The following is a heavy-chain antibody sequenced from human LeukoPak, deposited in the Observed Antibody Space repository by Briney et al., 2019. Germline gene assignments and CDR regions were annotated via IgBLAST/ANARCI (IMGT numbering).Heavy chain of an antibody. D-gene: IGHD6-19*01. CDR1: GFTFSSYA. Sequence: GGSLRLSCAASGFTFSSYAMSWVRQAPGKGLEWVSAISGSGGSTYYADSVKGRFTISRGNSKNTLYLQMNSLRAEDTAVYYCAKPRGRIAVAGTVYFDYWGQGTLVTVSS. J-gene: IGHJ4*02. V-gene: IGHV3-23*01. CDR3: AKPRGRIAVAGTVYFDY. CDR2: ISGSGGST.